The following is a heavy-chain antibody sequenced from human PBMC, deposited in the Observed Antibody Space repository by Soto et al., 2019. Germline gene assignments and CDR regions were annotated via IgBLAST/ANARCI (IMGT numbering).Heavy chain of an antibody. J-gene: IGHJ4*02. CDR1: GFKFRNCA. D-gene: IGHD3-22*01. Sequence: GGSQRLSCGASGFKFRNCAMNWVRQAPGRGLEWVGRIRSKANSYATAYAASVKGRFTISRDDSKNTAYLQMNSLKTEDTAVYYCTSHLRNYYDSSGTTDYWGQGTLVTVSS. CDR3: TSHLRNYYDSSGTTDY. CDR2: IRSKANSYAT. V-gene: IGHV3-73*01.